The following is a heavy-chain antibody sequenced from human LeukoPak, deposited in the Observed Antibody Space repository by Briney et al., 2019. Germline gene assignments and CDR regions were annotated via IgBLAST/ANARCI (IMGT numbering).Heavy chain of an antibody. V-gene: IGHV3-21*01. CDR3: ARDRGSGWYFDY. D-gene: IGHD6-19*01. CDR1: GFSFGDYA. J-gene: IGHJ4*02. CDR2: ISSSSAYI. Sequence: GGSLRLSCTASGFSFGDYAMSWFRQAPGKGLEWVSSISSSSAYIYYADSVKGRFTISRDNAKNSLYLQMNSLTAEDTAVFYCARDRGSGWYFDYWGPGTLVTVSS.